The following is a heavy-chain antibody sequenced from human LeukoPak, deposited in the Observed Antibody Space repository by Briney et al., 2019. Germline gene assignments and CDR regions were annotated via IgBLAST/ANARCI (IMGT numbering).Heavy chain of an antibody. V-gene: IGHV4-39*01. Sequence: SETLSLTCTVSGGSISGSNYYWAWIRQPPGKGLEWIGSIYYGASTYYNPSLKSRVTISVDTSKNQFSLHLSSLTAADTAVYFCARHGAWNRFDYWGRGTLVTVSS. D-gene: IGHD1-1*01. CDR2: IYYGAST. CDR3: ARHGAWNRFDY. J-gene: IGHJ4*02. CDR1: GGSISGSNYY.